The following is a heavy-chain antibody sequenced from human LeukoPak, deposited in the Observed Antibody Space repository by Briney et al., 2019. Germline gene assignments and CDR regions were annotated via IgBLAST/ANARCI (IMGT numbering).Heavy chain of an antibody. Sequence: PSETLSLTCTVSGGSISSSSYYWGWIRQPPGKGLEWIGSIYYSGSTYYNPSLKSRVTISVDTSKNQFSLKLSSVTAADTAVYYCTTGAPMGYYYYYMDVWGKGTTVTVSS. CDR1: GGSISSSSYY. CDR3: TTGAPMGYYYYYMDV. J-gene: IGHJ6*03. CDR2: IYYSGST. D-gene: IGHD1-14*01. V-gene: IGHV4-39*01.